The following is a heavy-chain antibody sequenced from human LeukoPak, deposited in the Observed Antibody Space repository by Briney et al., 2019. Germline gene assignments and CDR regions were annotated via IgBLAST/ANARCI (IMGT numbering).Heavy chain of an antibody. Sequence: SVKVSCKASGYTFTSYGISWVRQAPGQGLEWMGGIIPIFGTANYAQKFQGRVTITADESTSTAYMELSSLRSEDTAVYYCASGRIAVAGPAYYYYGMDVWGQGTTVTVSS. V-gene: IGHV1-69*13. CDR1: GYTFTSYG. CDR2: IIPIFGTA. CDR3: ASGRIAVAGPAYYYYGMDV. D-gene: IGHD6-19*01. J-gene: IGHJ6*02.